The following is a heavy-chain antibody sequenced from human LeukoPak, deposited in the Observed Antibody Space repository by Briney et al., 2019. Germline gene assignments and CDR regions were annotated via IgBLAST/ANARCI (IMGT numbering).Heavy chain of an antibody. Sequence: ASVKVSCKASGGTFSSYAISWVRQAPGQGLEWMGGIIPIFGTANYAQKFQGRVTITADKSTSTAYMELSSLRSEDTAVYYCASLAAAGSRLGVMDVWGKGTTVTVSS. CDR3: ASLAAAGSRLGVMDV. J-gene: IGHJ6*03. CDR2: IIPIFGTA. D-gene: IGHD6-13*01. CDR1: GGTFSSYA. V-gene: IGHV1-69*06.